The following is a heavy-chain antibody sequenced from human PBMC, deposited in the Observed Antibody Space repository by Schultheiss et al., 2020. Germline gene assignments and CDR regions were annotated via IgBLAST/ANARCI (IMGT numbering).Heavy chain of an antibody. CDR2: IYYRGST. CDR3: ARGEGRNYYDSRKNYYYYYGMDV. CDR1: GGSISSYY. J-gene: IGHJ6*02. D-gene: IGHD3-22*01. V-gene: IGHV4-59*01. Sequence: SQTLSLTCTVSGGSISSYYWSWIRQPPGKGLEWIGYIYYRGSTNYNPSLKSRVTISVDTSKNQFSLKLSSVTAADTAVYYCARGEGRNYYDSRKNYYYYYGMDVWGQGTTVNGYS.